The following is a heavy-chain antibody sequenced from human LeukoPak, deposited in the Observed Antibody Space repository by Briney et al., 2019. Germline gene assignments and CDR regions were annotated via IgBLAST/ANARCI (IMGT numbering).Heavy chain of an antibody. Sequence: GGSLRLSCAASGFTFSTSWMHWVPQVPGKGLVWVSRINSDGRSTDYADSVKGRFTISRDNTKNTLYLQMNSLRVEDTAMYYCAHTVWSGNYFDYWGQGTLVTVSS. V-gene: IGHV3-74*01. CDR3: AHTVWSGNYFDY. CDR1: GFTFSTSW. D-gene: IGHD3-3*01. J-gene: IGHJ4*02. CDR2: INSDGRST.